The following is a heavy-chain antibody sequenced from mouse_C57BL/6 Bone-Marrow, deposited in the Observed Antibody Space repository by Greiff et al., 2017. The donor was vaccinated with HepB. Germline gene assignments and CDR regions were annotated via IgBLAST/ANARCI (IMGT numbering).Heavy chain of an antibody. V-gene: IGHV1-55*01. CDR2: IYPGSGST. J-gene: IGHJ4*01. CDR3: ARRYYGSFYYAMDY. Sequence: QVQLQQSGAELVKPGASVKMSCKASGYTFTSYWITWVKQRPGQGLEWIGDIYPGSGSTNYNEKFKSKATLTVDTSSSTAYMQLSSLTSEDSAVYYCARRYYGSFYYAMDYWGQGTSVTVSS. D-gene: IGHD1-1*01. CDR1: GYTFTSYW.